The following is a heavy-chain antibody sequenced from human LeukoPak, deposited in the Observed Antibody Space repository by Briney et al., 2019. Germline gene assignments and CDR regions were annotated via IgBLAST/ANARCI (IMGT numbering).Heavy chain of an antibody. V-gene: IGHV1-69*02. D-gene: IGHD6-13*01. CDR3: ARAPGSSFPYFDY. J-gene: IGHJ4*02. CDR1: AGTFSSYT. CDR2: IIPILGIA. Sequence: ASVKVSCKASAGTFSSYTISWVRQAPGQGLEWMGRIIPILGIANYAQTFQGRVTITADKSTSTAYMALSRLRSEDTAVYYCARAPGSSFPYFDYWGEGTLVTVSS.